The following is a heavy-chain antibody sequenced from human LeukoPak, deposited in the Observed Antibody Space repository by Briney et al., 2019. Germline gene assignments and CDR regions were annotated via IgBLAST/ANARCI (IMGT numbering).Heavy chain of an antibody. CDR1: GFTVSSNY. V-gene: IGHV3-66*02. J-gene: IGHJ4*02. CDR2: IYSGGTT. CDR3: ARDKNDFWSGSLDY. Sequence: GGSLRLSCAASGFTVSSNYMSWVRQAPGKGLEWVSVIYSGGTTYYADSVKGRFTTSRDNSKNTLFLQMNSLRAEDTAVYFCARDKNDFWSGSLDYWGQGTLVTVSS. D-gene: IGHD3-3*01.